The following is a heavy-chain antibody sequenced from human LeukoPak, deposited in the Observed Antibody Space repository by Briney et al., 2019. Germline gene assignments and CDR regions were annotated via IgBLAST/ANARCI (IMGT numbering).Heavy chain of an antibody. V-gene: IGHV4-59*01. D-gene: IGHD1-26*01. J-gene: IGHJ4*02. CDR1: GGSISSYY. CDR3: ARGELQLDY. CDR2: IYYGGST. Sequence: SETLSLTCTVSGGSISSYYWSWIRQPPGKGLEWIGYIYYGGSTNYNPSLKSRVTISVDTSKNQFSLKLSSVTAADTAVYYCARGELQLDYWGQGTLVTVSS.